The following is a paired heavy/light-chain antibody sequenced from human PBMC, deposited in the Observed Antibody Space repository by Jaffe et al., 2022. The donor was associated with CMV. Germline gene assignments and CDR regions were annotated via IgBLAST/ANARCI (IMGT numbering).Heavy chain of an antibody. J-gene: IGHJ4*02. Sequence: QVQLVESGGGLVKPGGSLRLSCAASGFTFSDYDMYWIRQAPGKGLEWISYIYRIGTAIYYADSVEGRFTLSKDNDKKSLNLQMDSLRVEDSAVYFCASGSEVRGVFEYWGQGALVTVSS. CDR2: IYRIGTAI. D-gene: IGHD3-10*01. CDR1: GFTFSDYD. V-gene: IGHV3-11*01. CDR3: ASGSEVRGVFEY.
Light chain of an antibody. CDR3: QQFYALPFT. CDR1: QSVLATSNNKNN. CDR2: WAS. V-gene: IGKV4-1*01. Sequence: DIVMTQSPDSLAVSLGERATINCKSSQSVLATSNNKNNLTWYQHKPGQPPKLLIYWASTRKSGVPDRFSGSGSGTDFTLTITSLQAEDVAVYYCQQFYALPFTFGQGTKLEIK. J-gene: IGKJ2*01.